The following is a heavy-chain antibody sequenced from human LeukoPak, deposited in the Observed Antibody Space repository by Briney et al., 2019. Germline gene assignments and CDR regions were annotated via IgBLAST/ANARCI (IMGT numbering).Heavy chain of an antibody. CDR2: IYYSGGA. D-gene: IGHD2-2*01. V-gene: IGHV4-39*01. J-gene: IGHJ3*02. CDR3: ARRPSRPSTSAFDI. Sequence: SETLSLTCGVSGGSVSSISYFWGWIRQPPGKGLQWIGSIYYSGGAYYNPSLQSRVAISVDTSRNQFSLKLTSVTAADTAVYYCARRPSRPSTSAFDIWGRGTMVTVSP. CDR1: GGSVSSISYF.